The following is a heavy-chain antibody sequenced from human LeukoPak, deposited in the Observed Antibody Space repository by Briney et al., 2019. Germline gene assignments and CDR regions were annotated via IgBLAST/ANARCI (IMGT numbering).Heavy chain of an antibody. D-gene: IGHD3-3*01. CDR2: IIPIFGIA. CDR3: AGPFGVVSPEDYYGMDV. V-gene: IGHV1-69*04. J-gene: IGHJ6*02. CDR1: GGTFSSYA. Sequence: SVKVSCKAPGGTFSSYAISWVRQAPGQGLEWMGRIIPIFGIANYAQKFQGRVTITADKSTSTAYMELSSLRSQDTAVYYCAGPFGVVSPEDYYGMDVWGQGTTVTVSS.